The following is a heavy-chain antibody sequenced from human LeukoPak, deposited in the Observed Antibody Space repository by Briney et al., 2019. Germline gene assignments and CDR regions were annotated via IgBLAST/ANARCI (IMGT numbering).Heavy chain of an antibody. CDR2: ISGSGGST. Sequence: PGGSLRLSCAASGFTFSGHAMSWVRQAPGKGLECVSGISGSGGSTYYADSVKGRFSISRDNSKNTPYLQMNSLRAEDTAVYYCAKDRAYPGIAAAGAFDYWGQGTLVTVSS. J-gene: IGHJ4*02. CDR3: AKDRAYPGIAAAGAFDY. V-gene: IGHV3-23*01. CDR1: GFTFSGHA. D-gene: IGHD6-13*01.